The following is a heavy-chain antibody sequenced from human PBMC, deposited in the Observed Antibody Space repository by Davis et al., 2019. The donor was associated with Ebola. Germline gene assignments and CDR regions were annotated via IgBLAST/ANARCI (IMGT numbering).Heavy chain of an antibody. V-gene: IGHV1-18*01. CDR2: ISAYYGNT. CDR1: GYTFTSYD. Sequence: AASVKVSCKASGYTFTSYDINWVRQATGQGLEWVGWISAYYGNTNYAQKLQGRVTMTRDTSTSTVYMELRSLRSDDTAIYYCVREGEQQLVVFFQHWGQGTLVTVSS. D-gene: IGHD6-13*01. CDR3: VREGEQQLVVFFQH. J-gene: IGHJ1*01.